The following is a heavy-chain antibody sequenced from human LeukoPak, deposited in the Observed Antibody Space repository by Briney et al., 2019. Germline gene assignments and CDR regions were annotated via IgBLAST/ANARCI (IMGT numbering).Heavy chain of an antibody. J-gene: IGHJ4*02. V-gene: IGHV1-2*02. D-gene: IGHD4-17*01. CDR1: GYTFTGYY. Sequence: ASVKVSCKASGYTFTGYYMHWVRQAPGQGLEWMGWINPNSGGTNYAQKFQGRVTMTRDTSISTAYMELGRLRSDDTAVYYCARGGFYGDYATALDYWGQGTLVTVSS. CDR2: INPNSGGT. CDR3: ARGGFYGDYATALDY.